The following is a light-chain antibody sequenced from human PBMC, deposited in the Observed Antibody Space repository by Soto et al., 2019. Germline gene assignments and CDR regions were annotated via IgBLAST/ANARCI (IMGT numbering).Light chain of an antibody. Sequence: QSVLTQPPSASATPGQRVTISCSGSSSNIASNAVNWYQQFPGTAPKLLIYNNNQRPSGVPDRFSGSKSGTSASLAIIGLQSGDEADYYCAAWDDSLREVFGTGTKLTVL. CDR3: AAWDDSLREV. CDR1: SSNIASNA. J-gene: IGLJ1*01. CDR2: NNN. V-gene: IGLV1-44*01.